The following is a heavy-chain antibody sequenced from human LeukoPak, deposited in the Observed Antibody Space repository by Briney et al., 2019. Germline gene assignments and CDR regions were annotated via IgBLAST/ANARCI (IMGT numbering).Heavy chain of an antibody. Sequence: GGSLRLSCAASGFTFSSYAMSWVRQAPGEGLEWVSAISGSGGSTYYADSVKGRFTISRDNSKSTLILQMNGLRSEDTAVYYCVNDWFDPWGQGTLVTVSS. J-gene: IGHJ5*02. CDR1: GFTFSSYA. CDR2: ISGSGGST. V-gene: IGHV3-23*01. CDR3: VNDWFDP.